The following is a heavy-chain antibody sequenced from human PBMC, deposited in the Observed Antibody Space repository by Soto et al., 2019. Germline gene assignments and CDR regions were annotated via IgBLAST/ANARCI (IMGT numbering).Heavy chain of an antibody. Sequence: GGSLRLSCRASGLAFGNYAMNWVRQVPGRGLERVAGVSTNGRSTYYADSVRGRFTISRDNSKITVYLQMNSLRAEDTAVYYCAKDRAFKYFYGMAVWGKGTTVTASS. CDR3: AKDRAFKYFYGMAV. D-gene: IGHD3-10*01. CDR1: GLAFGNYA. J-gene: IGHJ6*04. CDR2: VSTNGRST. V-gene: IGHV3-23*01.